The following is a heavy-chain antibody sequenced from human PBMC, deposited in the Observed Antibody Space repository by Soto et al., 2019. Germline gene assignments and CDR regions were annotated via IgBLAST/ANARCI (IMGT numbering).Heavy chain of an antibody. J-gene: IGHJ4*02. CDR3: ARCPSYYDSSGYHYYFDY. CDR2: IWYDGSNK. D-gene: IGHD3-22*01. V-gene: IGHV3-33*01. CDR1: GFTFSSYG. Sequence: SLRLSCAASGFTFSSYGMHWVRQAPGKGLEWVAVIWYDGSNKYYADSVKGRFTISRDNSKNTLYLQMNSLRAEDTAVYYCARCPSYYDSSGYHYYFDYWGQGTLVTVSS.